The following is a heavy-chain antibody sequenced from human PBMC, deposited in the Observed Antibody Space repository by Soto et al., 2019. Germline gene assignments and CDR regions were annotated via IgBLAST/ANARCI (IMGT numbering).Heavy chain of an antibody. J-gene: IGHJ6*03. CDR1: EFTFSAYS. CDR3: ARSNDYFHNYLAV. V-gene: IGHV3-23*01. Sequence: GGSLRLSCVASEFTFSAYSMSWVRQAPGKGLQWVSALNDSGGTTYQADSVKGRFTISRDNSKNTLYLQLDSLRAEDTAVYFCARSNDYFHNYLAVWGKGTKVTVSS. CDR2: LNDSGGTT.